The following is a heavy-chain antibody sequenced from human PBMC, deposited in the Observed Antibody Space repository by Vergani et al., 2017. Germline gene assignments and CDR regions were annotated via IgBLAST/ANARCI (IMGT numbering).Heavy chain of an antibody. D-gene: IGHD3-22*01. Sequence: QVQLQESGPGLVKPSETLSLTCTVPGGSISSYYWSWIWQPPGKGLEWIGYIYYSGSTNYNPSRKSRVTISVDTSKNQFSLKLSSVTAADTAVYYCARDLYYYDSSGYYFHAFDIWGQGTMVTVSS. CDR2: IYYSGST. J-gene: IGHJ3*02. CDR3: ARDLYYYDSSGYYFHAFDI. CDR1: GGSISSYY. V-gene: IGHV4-59*01.